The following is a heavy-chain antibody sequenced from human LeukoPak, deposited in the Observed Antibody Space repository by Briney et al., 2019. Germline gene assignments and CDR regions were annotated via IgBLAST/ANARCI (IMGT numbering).Heavy chain of an antibody. V-gene: IGHV4-61*02. CDR3: ARWSTATRDAFDI. Sequence: PSETLSLTCTVPGASISSGIHYWSWIRQPAGKGLEWIGRIFTSGSTNYNPSLKSRVIISLDTSKNQFSLKLSSVTAADTAVYYCARWSTATRDAFDIWGQGTMVTVSS. J-gene: IGHJ3*02. D-gene: IGHD5-18*01. CDR2: IFTSGST. CDR1: GASISSGIHY.